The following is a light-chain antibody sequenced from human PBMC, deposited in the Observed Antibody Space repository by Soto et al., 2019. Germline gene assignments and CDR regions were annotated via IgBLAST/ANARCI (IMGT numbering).Light chain of an antibody. CDR1: QDISNY. J-gene: IGKJ3*01. V-gene: IGKV1-33*01. Sequence: DIQMTQSPSSLSASVGDRVTITCQASQDISNYLNWYQQKPGKAPKLLIYDASNFETGVPSRFSGSGSGTDFTFTISSLQPEDIATYYCQQYDNLPLTFGPGTKVDIK. CDR3: QQYDNLPLT. CDR2: DAS.